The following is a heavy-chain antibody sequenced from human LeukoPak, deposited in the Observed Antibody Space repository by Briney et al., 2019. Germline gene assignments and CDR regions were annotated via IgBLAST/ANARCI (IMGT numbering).Heavy chain of an antibody. J-gene: IGHJ3*02. V-gene: IGHV3-15*01. CDR3: TTDFGRFLEWSPLGAFDI. D-gene: IGHD3-3*01. Sequence: GGSLRLSCAASGFTFSNAWMSWVRQAPGKGLEWVGRIKSKTDGGTTDYAAPVKGRFTISRDDSKNTLYLQMNSLKTEDTAVYYCTTDFGRFLEWSPLGAFDIWGQGTMVTVSS. CDR1: GFTFSNAW. CDR2: IKSKTDGGTT.